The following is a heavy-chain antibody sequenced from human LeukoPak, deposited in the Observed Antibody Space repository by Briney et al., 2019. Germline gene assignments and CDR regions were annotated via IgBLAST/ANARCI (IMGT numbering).Heavy chain of an antibody. CDR2: IYTSGST. CDR3: ASSYYDFWSGYYEYYYYMDV. CDR1: GVSISSYY. J-gene: IGHJ6*03. D-gene: IGHD3-3*01. V-gene: IGHV4-4*07. Sequence: SETLSLTCTVSGVSISSYYWSWIRQPAGKGLEWIGRIYTSGSTNYNPSLKSRVTMSVDTSKNQFSLKLSSVTAADTAVYYCASSYYDFWSGYYEYYYYMDVWGKGTTVTVSS.